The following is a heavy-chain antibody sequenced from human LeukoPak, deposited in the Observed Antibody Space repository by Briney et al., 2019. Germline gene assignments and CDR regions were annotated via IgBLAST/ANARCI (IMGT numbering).Heavy chain of an antibody. D-gene: IGHD1-1*01. V-gene: IGHV4-4*02. CDR2: IYHSGST. Sequence: GSLRLSCGASGFTFDDYWWSWVRQPPGKGLEWIGEIYHSGSTSYNPSLKSRVTISLDKSKNQFSLNLSSVTAADTAVYYCARASHWNQLHYFDYWGQGTLVTVSS. CDR3: ARASHWNQLHYFDY. CDR1: GFTFDDYW. J-gene: IGHJ4*02.